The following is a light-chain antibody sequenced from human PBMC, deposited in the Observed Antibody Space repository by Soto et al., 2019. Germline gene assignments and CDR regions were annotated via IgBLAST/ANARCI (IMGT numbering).Light chain of an antibody. CDR3: QQSYSTPLYT. Sequence: DIQMTQSPSSLSASVGDRVTITCRASQSITNYLNWYQQKPGKAPELLIFAASSLQSGVPSRFSGSGSGTDFTLTISTLQPEDFATYYCQQSYSTPLYTFGQGTKLEI. CDR2: AAS. J-gene: IGKJ2*01. CDR1: QSITNY. V-gene: IGKV1-39*01.